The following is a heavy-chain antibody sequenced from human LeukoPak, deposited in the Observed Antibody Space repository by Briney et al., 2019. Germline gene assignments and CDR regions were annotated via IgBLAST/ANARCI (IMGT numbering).Heavy chain of an antibody. CDR2: ISSASNTI. J-gene: IGHJ5*02. CDR3: ARDGWFGDYNWFDP. Sequence: TGGSLRLSCVASGFTFSSYEMDWVRQAPGKGLEWVSYISSASNTIYYADSVKGRFTISRDNAKNSLYLQMNSLRAEDTAMYYCARDGWFGDYNWFDPWGQGTLVTVSS. V-gene: IGHV3-48*01. D-gene: IGHD3-10*01. CDR1: GFTFSSYE.